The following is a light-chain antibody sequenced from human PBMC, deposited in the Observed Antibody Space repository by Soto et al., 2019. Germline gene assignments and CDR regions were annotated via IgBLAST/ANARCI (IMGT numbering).Light chain of an antibody. CDR1: QAVNTR. V-gene: IGKV3D-11*01. J-gene: IGKJ5*01. Sequence: EIVLTQSPATLSSFPGDRVTLSCRASQAVNTRLAWYQHKPGQAPRPLIYDGSKRAAGVPDRISGDGSGTDYTLTISSLEPEDFAVYYCQQRTRWPVTFGQGTRLEI. CDR2: DGS. CDR3: QQRTRWPVT.